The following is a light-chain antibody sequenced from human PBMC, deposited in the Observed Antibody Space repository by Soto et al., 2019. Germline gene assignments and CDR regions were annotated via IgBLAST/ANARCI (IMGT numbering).Light chain of an antibody. Sequence: QSALTQPPSASGSPGQSVTISCTGTSSDVGGYNYVSWYQQHPGKAPKLMIYEVSKRPSGVPDRFSGSKSGNTASLTVSGLQAEDEDDYDCSSYAVNNNPVGFGGVTNLTV. J-gene: IGLJ2*01. V-gene: IGLV2-8*01. CDR3: SSYAVNNNPVG. CDR2: EVS. CDR1: SSDVGGYNY.